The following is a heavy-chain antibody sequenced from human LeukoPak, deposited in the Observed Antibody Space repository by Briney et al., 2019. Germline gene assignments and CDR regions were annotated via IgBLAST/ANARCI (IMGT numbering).Heavy chain of an antibody. D-gene: IGHD2-2*01. J-gene: IGHJ4*02. V-gene: IGHV4-59*01. CDR1: GGSISSYY. CDR3: ARAFPAYCSSTSCPKPFDY. CDR2: IYYSGST. Sequence: PSETLSLTCTVSGGSISSYYWSWIRQPPGKGLEWIGYIYYSGSTNYNPSLKSRVTISVDTSKNQFSLKLSSVTAADTAVYYCARAFPAYCSSTSCPKPFDYWGRGTLVTVSS.